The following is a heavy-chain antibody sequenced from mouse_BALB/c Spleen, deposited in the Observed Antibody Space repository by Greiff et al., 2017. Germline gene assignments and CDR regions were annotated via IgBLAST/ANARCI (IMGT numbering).Heavy chain of an antibody. CDR3: ARGYYRYDPFAY. CDR1: GDSITSGY. J-gene: IGHJ3*01. Sequence: DVKLVESGPSLVKPSQTLSLTCSVTGDSITSGYWNWIRKFPGNKLEYMGYISYSGSTYYNPSLKSRISITRDTSKNQYYLQLNSVTTEDTATYYCARGYYRYDPFAYWGQGTLVTVSA. CDR2: ISYSGST. V-gene: IGHV3-8*02. D-gene: IGHD2-14*01.